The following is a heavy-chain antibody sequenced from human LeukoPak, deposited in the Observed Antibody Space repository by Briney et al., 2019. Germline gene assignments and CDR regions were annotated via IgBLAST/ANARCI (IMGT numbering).Heavy chain of an antibody. Sequence: ASVKVSCKASGYTFTGYYMHWVRQAPGQGLEWMGWINPNSGGTNYAQKFQGRVTMTRDTSISTAYMELSSLRSEDTAVYYCARESMANGDWFDPWGQGTLVTVSS. V-gene: IGHV1-2*02. J-gene: IGHJ5*02. CDR1: GYTFTGYY. CDR2: INPNSGGT. D-gene: IGHD2-21*01. CDR3: ARESMANGDWFDP.